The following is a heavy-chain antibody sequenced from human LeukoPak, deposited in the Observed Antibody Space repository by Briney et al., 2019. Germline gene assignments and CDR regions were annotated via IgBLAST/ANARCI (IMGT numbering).Heavy chain of an antibody. J-gene: IGHJ3*02. CDR2: ISGYNGDT. CDR1: VSIFIIYG. CDR3: ERDHSSGWFRHAFDI. V-gene: IGHV1-18*04. Sequence: ASVKVSCKSSVSIFIIYGISRVRQGRGQGLEWMGWISGYNGDTKYAQKLQGRDTMTTDTSTSTAYMELRSLTSDDTDVSFCERDHSSGWFRHAFDIWGQGTKVTVSS. D-gene: IGHD6-13*01.